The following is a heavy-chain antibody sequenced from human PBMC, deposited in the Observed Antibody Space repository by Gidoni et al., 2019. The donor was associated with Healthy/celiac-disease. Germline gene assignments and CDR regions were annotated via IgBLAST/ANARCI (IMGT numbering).Heavy chain of an antibody. D-gene: IGHD5-12*01. CDR3: ARKVATIRRNWFDP. Sequence: QVQLQQWGAGLLKPSETLSLTCAVYGGSFSGYYWSWIRQPPGKGLEWIGEINHSGSTNYNPSLKSRVTISVDTSKNQFSRKLSSVTAADTAVYYCARKVATIRRNWFDPWGQGTLVTVSS. J-gene: IGHJ5*02. V-gene: IGHV4-34*01. CDR1: GGSFSGYY. CDR2: INHSGST.